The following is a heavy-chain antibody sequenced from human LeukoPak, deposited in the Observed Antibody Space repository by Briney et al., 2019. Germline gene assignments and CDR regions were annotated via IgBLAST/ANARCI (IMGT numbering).Heavy chain of an antibody. J-gene: IGHJ4*02. V-gene: IGHV3-7*01. Sequence: GGSLRLSCAASGFTVSSYWMSWVRQAPGKGLEWVANIKQDGSEKYYVGSVKGRFTISRDNAKNSLYLQMNSLRAEDTAVYYCARGRDDYGGYFDYWGQGTLVTVSS. CDR1: GFTVSSYW. CDR2: IKQDGSEK. CDR3: ARGRDDYGGYFDY. D-gene: IGHD4-17*01.